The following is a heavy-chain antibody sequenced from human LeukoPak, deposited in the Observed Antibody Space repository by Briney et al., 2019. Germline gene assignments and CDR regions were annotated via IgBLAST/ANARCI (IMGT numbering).Heavy chain of an antibody. CDR3: ARVPRLLWFGELPPNFDY. D-gene: IGHD3-10*01. J-gene: IGHJ4*02. V-gene: IGHV1-18*01. Sequence: ASVKVSCKASGYTFTSYGISWVRQAPGQGLEWMGWISAYNGNTNYAQKLQGRVTMTTDTSTSTAYMELRSLRSDDTAVYYCARVPRLLWFGELPPNFDYWGQGTLVTVSS. CDR1: GYTFTSYG. CDR2: ISAYNGNT.